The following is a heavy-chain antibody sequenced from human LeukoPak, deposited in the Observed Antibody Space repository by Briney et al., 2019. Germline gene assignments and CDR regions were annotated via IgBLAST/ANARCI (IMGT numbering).Heavy chain of an antibody. Sequence: GGSLRLSCAASGFTFSSYSMNWVRQAPGKGLEWVANIKPDGSATNYVDSVKGRFTISRDNAKNSLDLQMNSLRAEDTAVYYCARGGGSSSWGQGTLVTVSS. CDR2: IKPDGSAT. J-gene: IGHJ5*02. CDR1: GFTFSSYS. D-gene: IGHD6-6*01. CDR3: ARGGGSSS. V-gene: IGHV3-7*01.